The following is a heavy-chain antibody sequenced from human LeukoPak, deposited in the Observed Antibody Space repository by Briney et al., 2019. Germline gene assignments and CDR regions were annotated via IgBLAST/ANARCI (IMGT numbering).Heavy chain of an antibody. Sequence: ASLRVSRKGCGSTLTGYCIDWVGQATGQGLEWMGIINPSGGSTSYAQKFQGRVTMTRDTSTSTVYMELSSLRSEDTAVYYCARPVVPAARTASFDLWGRGTLVTVSS. J-gene: IGHJ2*01. CDR1: GSTLTGYC. V-gene: IGHV1-46*01. D-gene: IGHD2-2*01. CDR2: INPSGGST. CDR3: ARPVVPAARTASFDL.